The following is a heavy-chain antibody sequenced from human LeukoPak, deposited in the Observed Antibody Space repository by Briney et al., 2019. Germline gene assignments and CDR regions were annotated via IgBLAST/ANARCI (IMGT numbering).Heavy chain of an antibody. Sequence: GGSLRLSCVASGFTFSRYWMHWVRQAPGKGLVWVSRINSDGRSTNYADSVKGRFSISRDNAENSLYLQMNSLRAEDTALYYCARDGYYYYMDVWGKGTTVTVSS. CDR1: GFTFSRYW. CDR3: ARDGYYYYMDV. J-gene: IGHJ6*03. V-gene: IGHV3-74*01. CDR2: INSDGRST.